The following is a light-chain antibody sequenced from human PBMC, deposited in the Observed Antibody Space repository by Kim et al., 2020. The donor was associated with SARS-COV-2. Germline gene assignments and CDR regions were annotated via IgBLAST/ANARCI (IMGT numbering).Light chain of an antibody. CDR3: QQYNTYSYT. V-gene: IGKV1-5*03. CDR1: QSLSSW. Sequence: SASLGDGVTITCPASQSLSSWLAWYQQKPGKAPKLLIYKASSLESGVPSRFSGSGSGTEFTLTISSLQPDDFATYYCQQYNTYSYTFGQGTKLEI. J-gene: IGKJ2*01. CDR2: KAS.